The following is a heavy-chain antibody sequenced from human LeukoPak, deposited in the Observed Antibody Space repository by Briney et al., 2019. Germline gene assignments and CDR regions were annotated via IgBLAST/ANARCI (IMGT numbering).Heavy chain of an antibody. V-gene: IGHV5-51*01. CDR2: IYPGDSDT. D-gene: IGHD6-19*01. J-gene: IGHJ4*02. Sequence: GESLKISCKGSGYTFTTYWIGWVRQIPGKGLEWMGIIYPGDSDTRYSPSFQGQVTISADRSISTAYLQWSSLQASDTAIYYCARREAVAGTEDFLDYWGQGTLVTVSS. CDR3: ARREAVAGTEDFLDY. CDR1: GYTFTTYW.